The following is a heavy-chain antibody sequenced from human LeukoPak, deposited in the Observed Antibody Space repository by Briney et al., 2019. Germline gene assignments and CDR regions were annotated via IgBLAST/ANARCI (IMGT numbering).Heavy chain of an antibody. CDR3: AIPGIAAAGTRIFDY. V-gene: IGHV1-2*06. CDR2: IKPNSGGT. CDR1: GYTFTGYY. D-gene: IGHD6-13*01. Sequence: ASVKVSCKVSGYTFTGYYMHWVRQAPGQGLEWMGRIKPNSGGTNYAQKFQGRVTMTRDTSISTAYMELSRLRSDDTAVYYCAIPGIAAAGTRIFDYWGQGTLVTVSS. J-gene: IGHJ4*02.